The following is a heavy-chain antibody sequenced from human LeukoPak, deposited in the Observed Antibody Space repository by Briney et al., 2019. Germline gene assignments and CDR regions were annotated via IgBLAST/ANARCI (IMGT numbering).Heavy chain of an antibody. CDR3: ARFAAAGPRGSYWFFDL. J-gene: IGHJ2*01. CDR1: GYNFTDYY. CDR2: VNPNSGGI. V-gene: IGHV1-2*02. Sequence: ASVKVSCKASGYNFTDYYIHWVRRAPGQGLEWRGWVNPNSGGIHYAQNFQGRVTMTRDTSISTTYMELSTMRSDDTAVYYCARFAAAGPRGSYWFFDLWGRGTLVTVSS. D-gene: IGHD3-10*01.